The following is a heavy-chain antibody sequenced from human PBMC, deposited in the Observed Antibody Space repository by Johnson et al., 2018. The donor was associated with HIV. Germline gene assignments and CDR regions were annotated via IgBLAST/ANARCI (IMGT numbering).Heavy chain of an antibody. CDR2: ISWNSGTI. J-gene: IGHJ3*01. V-gene: IGHV3-9*01. D-gene: IGHD2-2*01. CDR1: GFIVSSNY. CDR3: AKTFSLMPHAFDV. Sequence: EVQLVESGGGLIQPGGSLRLSCGVSGFIVSSNYMSWVRQAPGKGLEWVSRISWNSGTIAYTDSVKGRFTISRDNAKNSLYLQMTKLTAEDTAFYYCAKTFSLMPHAFDVWGQGTMVTVSS.